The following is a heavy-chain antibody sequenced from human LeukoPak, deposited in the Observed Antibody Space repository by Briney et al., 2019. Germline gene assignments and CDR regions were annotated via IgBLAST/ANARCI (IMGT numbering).Heavy chain of an antibody. CDR2: ISHGGST. Sequence: GSLRLSCAASGFTFSSYSMNWVRQAPGKGLEWVGSISHGGSTFYNPSLKSRITISLDTSRSQFSLRLSSVTAADTAIYYCARVNWNPDYWGQGTLVTVSS. D-gene: IGHD1-1*01. CDR1: GFTFSSYS. J-gene: IGHJ4*02. CDR3: ARVNWNPDY. V-gene: IGHV4-38-2*01.